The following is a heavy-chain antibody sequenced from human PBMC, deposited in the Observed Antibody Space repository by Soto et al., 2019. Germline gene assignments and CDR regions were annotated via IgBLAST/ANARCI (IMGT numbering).Heavy chain of an antibody. CDR3: VKPLRTMIVVVIIPDDAFDI. J-gene: IGHJ3*02. D-gene: IGHD3-22*01. CDR2: ISSNGGST. Sequence: QPGGSLRLSCSASGFTFSSYAMHWVRQAPGKGLEYVSAISSNGGSTYYADSVKGRFTISRDNSKNTLYLQMSSLRAEDTAVYYCVKPLRTMIVVVIIPDDAFDIWGQGTMVTVSS. V-gene: IGHV3-64D*06. CDR1: GFTFSSYA.